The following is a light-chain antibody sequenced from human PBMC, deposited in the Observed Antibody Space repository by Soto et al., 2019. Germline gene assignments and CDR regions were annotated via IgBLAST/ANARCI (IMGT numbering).Light chain of an antibody. CDR1: QDIRHY. Sequence: IQMTQSPSSLSASVGDRVTITCQASQDIRHYLNWYQQTPGKAPNLLIYDASNLETGVPSRFNGTGSGTHFTLTIGALQPEDISTYYCQQYDNLPLTFGGGTKVEIK. CDR2: DAS. CDR3: QQYDNLPLT. J-gene: IGKJ4*01. V-gene: IGKV1-33*01.